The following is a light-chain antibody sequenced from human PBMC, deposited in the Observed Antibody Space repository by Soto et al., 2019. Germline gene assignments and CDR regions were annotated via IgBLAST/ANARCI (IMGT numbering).Light chain of an antibody. CDR1: QSVSSY. CDR3: QQRSNWPLT. J-gene: IGKJ3*01. V-gene: IGKV3-11*01. Sequence: EIVLTQSPATLSLSPGERVTLSCRASQSVSSYLAWYQQKPGQAPRLLIYDASYMATGIPARFSGSGSGTDFTLTISSLEPEDFAVYYCQQRSNWPLTFGPGTKVDI. CDR2: DAS.